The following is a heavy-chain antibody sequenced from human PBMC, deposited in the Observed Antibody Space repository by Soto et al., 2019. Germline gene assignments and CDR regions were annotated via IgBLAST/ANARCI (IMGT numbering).Heavy chain of an antibody. D-gene: IGHD5-18*01. J-gene: IGHJ6*02. CDR2: ISGSGGST. CDR1: GFTFSSYA. Sequence: PGGSLRLSCAASGFTFSSYAMSWVRQAPGKGLEWVSAISGSGGSTYYADSVKGRFTISRDNSKNTLYLQMNSLRAEDTAVYYCAKDLKVRTRIQLWLRSYYYYGMDVWGQGTTVTVSS. V-gene: IGHV3-23*01. CDR3: AKDLKVRTRIQLWLRSYYYYGMDV.